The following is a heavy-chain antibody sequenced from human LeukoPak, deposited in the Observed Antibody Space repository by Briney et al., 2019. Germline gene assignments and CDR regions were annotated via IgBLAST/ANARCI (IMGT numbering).Heavy chain of an antibody. CDR1: GGSISSGRYY. CDR3: ARRGTYDIDAFDI. V-gene: IGHV4-30-4*01. CDR2: IYYSGTT. J-gene: IGHJ3*02. D-gene: IGHD3-9*01. Sequence: SETLSVTCTVSGGSISSGRYYWRWLRQPPGKGLEWLGYIYYSGTTYHNPSLKSRLTISVDTSKNQFSLKLSSVTAADTAVYYCARRGTYDIDAFDIWGQGTMVTVSS.